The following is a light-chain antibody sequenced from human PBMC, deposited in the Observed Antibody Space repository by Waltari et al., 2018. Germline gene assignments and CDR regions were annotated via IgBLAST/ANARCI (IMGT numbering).Light chain of an antibody. J-gene: IGKJ1*01. CDR1: QSVSSSY. CDR2: GAS. CDR3: QQYGSSSWT. V-gene: IGKV3-20*01. Sequence: EIVLTQSPGTLSLSPGERAPLSCRASQSVSSSYLAWYQQKPGQAPRLLIYGASSRATGILDRFSGSGSGTDFTLTISRLEPEDFAVYYCQQYGSSSWTFGQGTKVEIK.